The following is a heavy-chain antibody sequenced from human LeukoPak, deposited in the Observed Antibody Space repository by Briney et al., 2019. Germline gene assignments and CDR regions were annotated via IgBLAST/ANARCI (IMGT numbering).Heavy chain of an antibody. CDR1: GFSISSSSYY. Sequence: SETLSLICTVSGFSISSSSYYWGWVRQPRAKGLEWIENFYYSGSTYYNRSLKSRVTISVDTSKNQFFLRLSSVTAADTAVYYCARLRVRGYGYGPWEGPTWLDYWGQGTLVIVSS. CDR3: ARLRVRGYGYGPWEGPTWLDY. V-gene: IGHV4-39*07. D-gene: IGHD5-18*01. CDR2: FYYSGST. J-gene: IGHJ4*02.